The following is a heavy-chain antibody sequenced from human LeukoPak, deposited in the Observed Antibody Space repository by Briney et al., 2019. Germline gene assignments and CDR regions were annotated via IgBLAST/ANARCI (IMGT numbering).Heavy chain of an antibody. V-gene: IGHV1-69*13. CDR2: IIPIFGTA. CDR3: VRGCSGGSCYPLSDYYYGMDV. CDR1: GCTFSSYA. D-gene: IGHD2-15*01. Sequence: ASVKVSCKASGCTFSSYAISWVRQAPGQGLEWMGGIIPIFGTANYAQKFQGRVTITADESTSTAYMELSSLRSEDTAVYYCVRGCSGGSCYPLSDYYYGMDVWGQGTTVTVSS. J-gene: IGHJ6*02.